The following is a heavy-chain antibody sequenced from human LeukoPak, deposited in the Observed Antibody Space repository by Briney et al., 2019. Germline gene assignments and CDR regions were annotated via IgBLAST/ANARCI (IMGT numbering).Heavy chain of an antibody. J-gene: IGHJ6*02. CDR1: GYAFTAYY. V-gene: IGHV1-2*02. CDR2: INPNSGAT. D-gene: IGHD2/OR15-2a*01. Sequence: ASVRVSCKASGYAFTAYYIHWVRQAPGQGLEWMGFINPNSGATNYAQNFQGRVTMTADTSISTAYLDLSRLRSDDSAVYYCARDPIVQAGYYYGMDVWGQGTTVTVSS. CDR3: ARDPIVQAGYYYGMDV.